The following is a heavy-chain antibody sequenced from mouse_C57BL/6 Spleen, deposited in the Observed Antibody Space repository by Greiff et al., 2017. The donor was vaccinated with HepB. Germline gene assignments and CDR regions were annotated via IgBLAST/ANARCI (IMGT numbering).Heavy chain of an antibody. Sequence: QVQLQQPGAELVMPGASVKLSCKSSGYTFTSYWMHWVKQRPGQGLEWIGEIDPSDSYTNYNQKFKGKSTLTVDKSSSTAYMQLSSLTSEDSAVYYCARRRDDYYYFDYWGQGTTLTVSS. J-gene: IGHJ2*01. D-gene: IGHD2-4*01. CDR3: ARRRDDYYYFDY. CDR2: IDPSDSYT. CDR1: GYTFTSYW. V-gene: IGHV1-69*01.